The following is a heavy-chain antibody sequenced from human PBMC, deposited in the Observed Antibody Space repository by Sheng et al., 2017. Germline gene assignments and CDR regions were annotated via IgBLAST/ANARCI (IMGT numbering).Heavy chain of an antibody. V-gene: IGHV4-34*01. Sequence: QVQLQQWGAGLLKPSETLSLTCAVYGGSFSGYYWSWIRQPPGKGLEWIGEINHSGSTNYNPSLKSRVTISVDTSKNQFSLKLSSVTAADTAVYYCAREGIAARLHYYYYYGMDVWGQGTTVTVSS. D-gene: IGHD6-6*01. CDR3: AREGIAARLHYYYYYGMDV. CDR1: GGSFSGYY. CDR2: INHSGST. J-gene: IGHJ6*02.